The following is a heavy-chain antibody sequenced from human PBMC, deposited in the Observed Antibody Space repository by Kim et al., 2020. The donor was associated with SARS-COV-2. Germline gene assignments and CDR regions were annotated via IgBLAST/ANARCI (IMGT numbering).Heavy chain of an antibody. CDR1: GDSISSSTYY. Sequence: SETLSLTCSVSGDSISSSTYYWGWIRQSPGKGLEWIGSISWIGITYDNPSLKSRVTISVNTSKNQFSLRLSSVTAADTSVYYCARHVPGGNALFDSWGKGTLVTVSS. D-gene: IGHD3-10*01. CDR3: ARHVPGGNALFDS. CDR2: ISWIGIT. J-gene: IGHJ4*02. V-gene: IGHV4-39*01.